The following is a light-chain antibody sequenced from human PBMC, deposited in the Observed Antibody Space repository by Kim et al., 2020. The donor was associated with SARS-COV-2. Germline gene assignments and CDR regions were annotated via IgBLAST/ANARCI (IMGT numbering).Light chain of an antibody. CDR2: AAS. CDR3: QHSYSTPRT. V-gene: IGKV1-39*01. CDR1: QSISNY. Sequence: DIQMTQSPSSLSASVGDRVTITCRASQSISNYLSWYQQKPGKAPNLLIYAASSLQTGVPSRFSGSVSGTDFTLTISSLQPEDFATYFCQHSYSTPRTFGQGTKVDIK. J-gene: IGKJ1*01.